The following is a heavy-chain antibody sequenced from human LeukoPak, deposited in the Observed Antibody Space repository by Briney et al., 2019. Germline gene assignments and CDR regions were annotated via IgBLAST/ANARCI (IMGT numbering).Heavy chain of an antibody. J-gene: IGHJ4*02. CDR2: ISAYNGNT. CDR1: GYTLTSYG. Sequence: ASVKVSCKASGYTLTSYGISWVRQAPGQGLEWMGWISAYNGNTNYAQKLQGRVTMTTDTSTSTAYVELRSLRSDDTAVYYCARRVYDYVWGSYRPDYFDYWGQGTLVTVSS. V-gene: IGHV1-18*01. CDR3: ARRVYDYVWGSYRPDYFDY. D-gene: IGHD3-16*02.